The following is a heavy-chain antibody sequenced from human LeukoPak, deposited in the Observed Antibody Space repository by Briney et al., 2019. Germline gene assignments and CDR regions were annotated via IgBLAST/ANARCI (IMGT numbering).Heavy chain of an antibody. D-gene: IGHD6-19*01. V-gene: IGHV3-23*01. Sequence: GGSLRLSCAASGFTFSSYAMSWVRQAPGKGLGWVSVISGSGGSTYYADSVKGRFTISRDNSKNTLYLQMNSLRAEDTAVYYCAKGVPGIAVAGTDHWGQGTLVTVSS. CDR1: GFTFSSYA. J-gene: IGHJ4*02. CDR2: ISGSGGST. CDR3: AKGVPGIAVAGTDH.